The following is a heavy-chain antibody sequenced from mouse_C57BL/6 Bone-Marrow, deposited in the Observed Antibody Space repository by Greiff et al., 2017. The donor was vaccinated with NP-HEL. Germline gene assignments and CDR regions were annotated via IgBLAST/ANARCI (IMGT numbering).Heavy chain of an antibody. V-gene: IGHV2-2*01. Sequence: QVQLTESGPGLVQPSQCLSLTCTVSGFSLTSSGVHWVRQSPGKGLEWLGVIWSGGSTDSNAAFISRLGLSKDNSNSQVFFKMNSLQADDTAIYYCARNPRLRDYFDYWGQGTTLTVSS. CDR1: GFSLTSSG. CDR2: IWSGGST. D-gene: IGHD1-1*01. J-gene: IGHJ2*01. CDR3: ARNPRLRDYFDY.